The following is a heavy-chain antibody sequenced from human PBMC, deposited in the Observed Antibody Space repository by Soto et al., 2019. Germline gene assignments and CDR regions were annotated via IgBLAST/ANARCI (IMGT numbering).Heavy chain of an antibody. D-gene: IGHD5-18*01. CDR1: GFTFSSYA. J-gene: IGHJ6*02. CDR2: ISGSGGST. V-gene: IGHV3-23*01. CDR3: ARGGDGYSYEKGSKPQYYYYYYGMDV. Sequence: GGSLRLSCAASGFTFSSYAMSWVRQAPGKGLEWVSAISGSGGSTYYADSVKGRFTISRDNSKNTVYLQMNSLRAEDTAVYYCARGGDGYSYEKGSKPQYYYYYYGMDVWGQGTTVTVSS.